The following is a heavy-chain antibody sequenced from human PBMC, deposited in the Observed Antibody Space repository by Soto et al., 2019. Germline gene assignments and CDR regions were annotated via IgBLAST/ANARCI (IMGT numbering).Heavy chain of an antibody. CDR3: ASTVTMTPSNWFDP. Sequence: QVQLVQSGAEVKKPGASVKVSCKASGYTFTGYYMHWVRQAPGQGLEWMGGIIPIFGTANYAQKFQGRVTITADKSTSTAYMELSSLRSEDTAVYYCASTVTMTPSNWFDPWGQGTLVTVSS. CDR2: IIPIFGTA. J-gene: IGHJ5*02. D-gene: IGHD4-17*01. V-gene: IGHV1-69*06. CDR1: GYTFTGYY.